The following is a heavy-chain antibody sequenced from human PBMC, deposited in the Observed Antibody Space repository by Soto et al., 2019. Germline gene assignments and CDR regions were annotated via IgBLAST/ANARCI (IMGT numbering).Heavy chain of an antibody. J-gene: IGHJ4*02. CDR1: GYTFTGYY. CDR2: INPNSGGT. CDR3: AREVDYGDLFFDY. V-gene: IGHV1-2*04. D-gene: IGHD4-17*01. Sequence: QVQLVQSGAEVKKPGASVKVSCKASGYTFTGYYMHWVRQAPGQGLEWMGWINPNSGGTNYAQKFQGWVTMTRDTSISTGYMELSRLRSDDTAVYYCAREVDYGDLFFDYWGQGTLVTVSS.